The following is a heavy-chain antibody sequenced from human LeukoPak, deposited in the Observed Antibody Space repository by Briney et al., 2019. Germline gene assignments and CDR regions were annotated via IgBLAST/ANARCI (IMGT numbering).Heavy chain of an antibody. CDR1: GSSISSYY. CDR2: IYYSGST. D-gene: IGHD3-10*01. V-gene: IGHV4-59*08. CDR3: AGGDTYSYGSGSYSRGFDY. J-gene: IGHJ4*02. Sequence: SETLSLTCTVSGSSISSYYWSWIRQPPGKGLEWIGYIYYSGSTNYNPSLKSRVTISVDTSKNQFSLKLSSVTAADTAVYYCAGGDTYSYGSGSYSRGFDYWGQGTLVTVSS.